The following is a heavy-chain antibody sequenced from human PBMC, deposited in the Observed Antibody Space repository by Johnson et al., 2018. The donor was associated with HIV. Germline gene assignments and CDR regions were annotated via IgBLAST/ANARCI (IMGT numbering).Heavy chain of an antibody. Sequence: QVQLVESGGGVVQPGRSLRLSCAASGFTFSSYGMHWVRQAPGKGLEWVSVIFSGGSTYYAGTVHGRFPISRDNSKNTLYLLLNSLIAEDRAFYYCACACRDGYTCDAFDIWGQVTMVTVSS. CDR2: IFSGGST. D-gene: IGHD5-24*01. V-gene: IGHV3-NL1*01. J-gene: IGHJ3*02. CDR3: ACACRDGYTCDAFDI. CDR1: GFTFSSYG.